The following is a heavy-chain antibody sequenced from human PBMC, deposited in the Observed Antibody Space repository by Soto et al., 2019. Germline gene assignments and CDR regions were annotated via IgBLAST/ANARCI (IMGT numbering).Heavy chain of an antibody. CDR3: ARVFATGSYYFDY. D-gene: IGHD1-1*01. CDR2: IYHSGST. CDR1: GGSISSGGYS. Sequence: AVSGGSISSGGYSWSWIRQPPGKGLEWIGYIYHSGSTYYNPSLKSRVTISVDRSKSQFSLKLSSVTAADTAVYYCARVFATGSYYFDYWGQGTLVTVSS. J-gene: IGHJ4*02. V-gene: IGHV4-30-2*01.